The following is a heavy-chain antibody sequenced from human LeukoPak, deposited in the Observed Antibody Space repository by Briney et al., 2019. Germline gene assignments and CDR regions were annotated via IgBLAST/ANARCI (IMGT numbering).Heavy chain of an antibody. V-gene: IGHV3-23*01. CDR3: AKAPLEWLTPNWFDP. CDR2: ISGSGGST. CDR1: GFTFSSYA. Sequence: GGSLRLSCAASGFTFSSYAMSWVRQAPGKGLEWVSAISGSGGSTYYADSVKGRFTISRDNSKNTLYLQMNSLRAEDTAVYYCAKAPLEWLTPNWFDPWGQGTLVTVSS. D-gene: IGHD6-19*01. J-gene: IGHJ5*02.